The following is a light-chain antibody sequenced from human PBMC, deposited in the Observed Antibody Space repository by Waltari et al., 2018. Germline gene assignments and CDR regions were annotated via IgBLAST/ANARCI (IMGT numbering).Light chain of an antibody. CDR3: SSYITTNTLEL. CDR1: RRHVGSYSY. V-gene: IGLV2-14*03. J-gene: IGLJ2*01. Sequence: SALTQPASVSGSPGQSITIPCTGPRRHVGSYSYLSWYQQHPGKAPKPMIYDVSYRPSGVSNRFSGSKSGNTASLTISGLQAEDEADYYCSSYITTNTLELFGGGTSLTVL. CDR2: DVS.